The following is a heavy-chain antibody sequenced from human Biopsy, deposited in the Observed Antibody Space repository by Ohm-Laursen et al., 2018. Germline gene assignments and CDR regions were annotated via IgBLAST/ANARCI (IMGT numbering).Heavy chain of an antibody. Sequence: SLRLSCSASGFTFSSHAMDWVRQAPGKGLEWVGRIRDKANSYTTDYAASVKGRFTISRDDSKNSLYLQMNSLKTEDTALYYCARAGRYCSGGGCYSWFDSWGQGTLVTASS. CDR1: GFTFSSHA. CDR3: ARAGRYCSGGGCYSWFDS. D-gene: IGHD2-15*01. CDR2: IRDKANSYTT. V-gene: IGHV3-72*01. J-gene: IGHJ5*01.